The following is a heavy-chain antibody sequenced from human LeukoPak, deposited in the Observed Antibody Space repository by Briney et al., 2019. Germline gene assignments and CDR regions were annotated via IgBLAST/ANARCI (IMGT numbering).Heavy chain of an antibody. Sequence: GGSLRLPCAASGFTFSSYAMSWVRQAPGKGLEWVSAISGSGGSTYYADSVKGRFTISRDNSKNTLYLQMNSLRAEDTAVYYCAKDAEDIVLMVYASDYWGQGTLVTVSS. D-gene: IGHD2-8*01. CDR2: ISGSGGST. CDR1: GFTFSSYA. CDR3: AKDAEDIVLMVYASDY. J-gene: IGHJ4*02. V-gene: IGHV3-23*01.